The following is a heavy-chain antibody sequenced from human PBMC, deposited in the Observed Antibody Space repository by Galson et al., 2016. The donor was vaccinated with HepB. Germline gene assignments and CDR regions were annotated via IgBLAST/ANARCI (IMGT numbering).Heavy chain of an antibody. D-gene: IGHD2-8*01. CDR1: GITSSTDA. V-gene: IGHV3-30*03. CDR3: ATSDGYCGNGRFFAFGYY. J-gene: IGHJ4*02. Sequence: SLRLSCAVSGITSSTDAMHWVRQAPGKGLEWVASISYDGSDNYYGDSVKGRFTISRDNSKNTLYLQMSSLRADDTAVYYWATSDGYCGNGRFFAFGYYWGQGTRVAVSS. CDR2: ISYDGSDN.